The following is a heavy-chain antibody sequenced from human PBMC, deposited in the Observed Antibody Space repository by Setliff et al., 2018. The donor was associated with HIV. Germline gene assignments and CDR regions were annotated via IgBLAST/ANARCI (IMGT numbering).Heavy chain of an antibody. CDR1: GGSISGSY. D-gene: IGHD5-18*01. CDR3: AREGTYNDSSGYPVAEALDY. CDR2: INHGGSA. Sequence: SETLSLTCAVSGGSISGSYWSWIRQTPGKGLEWIGKINHGGSAHFNPSLKSRVTISLDKSENQFSLKLTSVTAADTAIYYCAREGTYNDSSGYPVAEALDYWGQGALVTVSS. J-gene: IGHJ4*02. V-gene: IGHV4-34*01.